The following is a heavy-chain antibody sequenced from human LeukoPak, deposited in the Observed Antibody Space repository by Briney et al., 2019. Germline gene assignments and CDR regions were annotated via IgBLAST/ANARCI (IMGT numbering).Heavy chain of an antibody. Sequence: SETLSLTCTVSGGSISSYYWSWIRQPPGKGLEWIGFIYYSGSTNYNPSLKSRVTISIDTSRNQFSLKLNSVTAADTAVYYCARCKLGGSYGYYFDYWGQGTLVTVSS. V-gene: IGHV4-59*08. CDR3: ARCKLGGSYGYYFDY. J-gene: IGHJ4*02. D-gene: IGHD5-18*01. CDR2: IYYSGST. CDR1: GGSISSYY.